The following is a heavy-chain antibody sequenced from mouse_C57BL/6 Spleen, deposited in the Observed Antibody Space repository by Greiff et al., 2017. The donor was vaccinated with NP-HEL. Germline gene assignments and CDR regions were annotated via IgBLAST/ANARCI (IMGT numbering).Heavy chain of an antibody. CDR3: ARDDGSSFYYYAMDY. CDR2: ISYDGSN. V-gene: IGHV3-6*01. D-gene: IGHD1-1*01. CDR1: GYSITSGYY. J-gene: IGHJ4*01. Sequence: EVKLVESGPGLVKPSQSLSLTCSVTGYSITSGYYWNWIRQFPGNKLEWMGYISYDGSNNYNPSLKNRISITRDTSKNQFFLKLNSVTTEDTATYYCARDDGSSFYYYAMDYWGQGTSVTVSS.